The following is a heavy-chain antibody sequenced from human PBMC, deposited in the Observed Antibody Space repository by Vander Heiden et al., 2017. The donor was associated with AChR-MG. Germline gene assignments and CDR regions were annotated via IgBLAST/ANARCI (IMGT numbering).Heavy chain of an antibody. CDR3: ARDRGFLESRYMDV. CDR1: GGSVSSGSYY. Sequence: QVQLQESGPGLVKPSETLSLTCTVPGGSVSSGSYYWSWIRQPPGKGLEWIGYIYYSGSTNYNPSLKSRVTISVDTSKNQFSLKLSSVTAADTAVYYCARDRGFLESRYMDVWGKGTTVTVSS. J-gene: IGHJ6*03. V-gene: IGHV4-61*01. CDR2: IYYSGST. D-gene: IGHD3-3*01.